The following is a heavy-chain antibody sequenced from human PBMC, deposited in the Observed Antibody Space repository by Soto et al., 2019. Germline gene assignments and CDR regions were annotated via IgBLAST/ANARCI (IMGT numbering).Heavy chain of an antibody. J-gene: IGHJ4*02. CDR2: ISAYNGNT. V-gene: IGHV1-18*01. CDR1: GYTFTSYG. D-gene: IGHD3-22*01. Sequence: ASVKVSFKASGYTFTSYGISWVRQAPGQGLEWMGWISAYNGNTNYAQKLQGRVTMTTDTSTSTAYMELRSLRSDDTAVYYCARELIRYYDSSGHGGVDYWGQGTLVTVSS. CDR3: ARELIRYYDSSGHGGVDY.